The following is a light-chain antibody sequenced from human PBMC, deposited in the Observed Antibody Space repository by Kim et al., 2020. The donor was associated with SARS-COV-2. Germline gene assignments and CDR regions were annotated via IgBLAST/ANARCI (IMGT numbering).Light chain of an antibody. V-gene: IGKV1-39*01. J-gene: IGKJ1*01. CDR1: QNINIY. Sequence: SVGERGTITCRASQNINIYLNWYQQKPGKAPRLLIYNAYSLQRGVPSRFSGSGSGTDFTLTISSLQPEDLATYYCQQSYIVPPWTFGQGTKVDIK. CDR2: NAY. CDR3: QQSYIVPPWT.